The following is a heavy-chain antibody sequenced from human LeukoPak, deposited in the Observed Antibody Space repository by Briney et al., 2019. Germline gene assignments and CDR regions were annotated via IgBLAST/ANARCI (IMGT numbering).Heavy chain of an antibody. Sequence: GGSLRLSCAASGFTVRSKYMSWVRQAPGKGLEWVSAISGSGGSTYYADSVKGRFTISRDNSKNTLYLQMDSLRAEDTAVYYCAKRERQLLLPTYGMDVWGQGTTVTVSS. CDR1: GFTVRSKY. V-gene: IGHV3-23*01. J-gene: IGHJ6*02. D-gene: IGHD2-15*01. CDR2: ISGSGGST. CDR3: AKRERQLLLPTYGMDV.